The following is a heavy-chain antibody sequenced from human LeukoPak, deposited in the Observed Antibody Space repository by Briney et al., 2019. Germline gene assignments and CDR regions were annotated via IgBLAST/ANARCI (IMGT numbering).Heavy chain of an antibody. CDR3: ATDIVVVPAATIDY. D-gene: IGHD2-2*01. V-gene: IGHV3-23*01. CDR1: GFTFSSYA. CDR2: ISGSGGST. Sequence: GGSLRLSCAASGFTFSSYAMSWVRQAPGKGLEWVSAISGSGGSTYYADSVKGRFTISRDNSKNTLYLQMNSLRAEDTAVYYCATDIVVVPAATIDYWDQGTLVTVSS. J-gene: IGHJ4*02.